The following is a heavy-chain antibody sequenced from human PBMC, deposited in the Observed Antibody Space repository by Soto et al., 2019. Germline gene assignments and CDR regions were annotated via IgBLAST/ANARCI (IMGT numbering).Heavy chain of an antibody. D-gene: IGHD5-12*01. J-gene: IGHJ4*02. Sequence: QVQLVQSGAEVKKPGSSVKVSCKASGGTFSSYAISWVRQAPGQGLEWMGGIIPIFGTANYAQKFQGRVTITADESTGTAYMERSILRSEDTAVYYCARDQPMATGRRPLDYWGQGTLVTVSS. CDR3: ARDQPMATGRRPLDY. V-gene: IGHV1-69*01. CDR2: IIPIFGTA. CDR1: GGTFSSYA.